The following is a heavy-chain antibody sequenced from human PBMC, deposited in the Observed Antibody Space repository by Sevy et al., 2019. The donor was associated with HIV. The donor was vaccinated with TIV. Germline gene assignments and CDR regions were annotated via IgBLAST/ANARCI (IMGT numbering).Heavy chain of an antibody. CDR2: ISYDGSNK. J-gene: IGHJ5*02. Sequence: GGSLRLSCAASGFTFSSYAMHWVRQAPGKGLEWVAVISYDGSNKYYAHSVKGRFTISRDNSKNTLYLQMNSLRAEDTAVYYCARARVVAANWFDPWGQGTLVTVSS. V-gene: IGHV3-30-3*01. D-gene: IGHD2-15*01. CDR1: GFTFSSYA. CDR3: ARARVVAANWFDP.